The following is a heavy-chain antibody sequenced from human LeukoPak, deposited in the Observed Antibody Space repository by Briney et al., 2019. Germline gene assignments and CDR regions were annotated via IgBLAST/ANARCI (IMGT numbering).Heavy chain of an antibody. CDR2: ISSSSGYI. D-gene: IGHD6-6*01. CDR3: AKARGSSPWLDAFDI. V-gene: IGHV3-21*01. Sequence: GGSLRLSCAASGFTFSSYSMNWVRQAPGEGLEWVSSISSSSGYIYYANAVKGRFTTSRDNAQNSLYLQMNSLKAEDTAAYYCAKARGSSPWLDAFDIWGQGTMVTVSS. J-gene: IGHJ3*02. CDR1: GFTFSSYS.